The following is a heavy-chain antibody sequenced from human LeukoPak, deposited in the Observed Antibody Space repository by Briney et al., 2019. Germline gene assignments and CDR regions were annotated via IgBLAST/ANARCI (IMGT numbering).Heavy chain of an antibody. CDR1: GDSVSSNSAT. CDR3: VRATYSGSYNWFDP. Sequence: SQTLSLTCAISGDSVSSNSATWNWIRQSPSRGLEWLGRTYYRSKWKNDYAVSVRSRIIINPDTSKNQFSLQLNSVTPEDTAVYYCVRATYSGSYNWFDPWGQGTLVTVSS. J-gene: IGHJ5*02. V-gene: IGHV6-1*01. CDR2: TYYRSKWKN. D-gene: IGHD1-26*01.